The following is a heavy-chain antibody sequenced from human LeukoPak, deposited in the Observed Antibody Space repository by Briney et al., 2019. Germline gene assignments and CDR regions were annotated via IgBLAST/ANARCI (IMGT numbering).Heavy chain of an antibody. CDR2: ISYDGSNK. CDR1: GFTFSSYA. V-gene: IGHV3-30-3*01. Sequence: GGSLRLSCAASGFTFSSYAMHWVRQAPGKGLEWVAVISYDGSNKYYADSVKGRFTISRDNSKNTLYLQMNSLRAEDTAVYYCARDGFTMVRGAQGWFDPWGQGTLVTVSS. D-gene: IGHD3-10*01. CDR3: ARDGFTMVRGAQGWFDP. J-gene: IGHJ5*02.